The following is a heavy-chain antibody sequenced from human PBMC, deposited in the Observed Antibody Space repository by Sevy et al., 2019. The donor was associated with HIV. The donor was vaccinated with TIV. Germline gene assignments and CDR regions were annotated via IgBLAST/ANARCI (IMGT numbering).Heavy chain of an antibody. D-gene: IGHD2-8*01. CDR1: GLTFTYAW. CDR2: IKSKVDGGTT. Sequence: GGSLRLSCAVSGLTFTYAWMSWVRQAPGKGLEWVGRIKSKVDGGTTDYGAPVKGRFTISRDDSKNTLYLQMNSLKTEDTAVYYCATDPIIVLMVTDGMDVWSQGTTVTVSS. J-gene: IGHJ6*02. V-gene: IGHV3-15*01. CDR3: ATDPIIVLMVTDGMDV.